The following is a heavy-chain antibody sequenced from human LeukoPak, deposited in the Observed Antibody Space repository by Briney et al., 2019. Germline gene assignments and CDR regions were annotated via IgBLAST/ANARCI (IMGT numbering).Heavy chain of an antibody. CDR2: IYPGDSDT. D-gene: IGHD6-19*01. Sequence: GESLKISCKGSGYSFTMYWIGWVRQMPGKGLEFMGIIYPGDSDTRYSPSFQGQVTISADKSITTAYLQWSSLKASDTAMYYCVRHRGGTGWYFDCWGQGTLVTVSS. V-gene: IGHV5-51*01. CDR1: GYSFTMYW. J-gene: IGHJ4*02. CDR3: VRHRGGTGWYFDC.